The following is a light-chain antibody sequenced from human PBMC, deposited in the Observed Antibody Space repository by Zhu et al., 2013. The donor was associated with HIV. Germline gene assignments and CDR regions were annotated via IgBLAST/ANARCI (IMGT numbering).Light chain of an antibody. Sequence: DIQMTQSPSSLSASVGDRVTIACRASQSISTYLNWYQQKPGRAPKLLIYDASNLEAGVSSRFSASGSGTDFTLTISSLQPEDVATFYCQHFDDLPSLTFGGGTRVDIK. CDR1: QSISTY. CDR2: DAS. V-gene: IGKV1-33*01. J-gene: IGKJ4*01. CDR3: QHFDDLPSLT.